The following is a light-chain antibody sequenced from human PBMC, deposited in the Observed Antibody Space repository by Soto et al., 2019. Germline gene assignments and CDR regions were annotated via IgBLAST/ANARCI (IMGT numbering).Light chain of an antibody. CDR1: SSDVGAHNY. J-gene: IGLJ1*01. Sequence: QSALTQPASVSGSPGQSITISCAGTSSDVGAHNYVSWYQQYPGKVPKVLIDNVSNRPSGVSNRFPGSKSGNRAYLTISGLQAEDEADYFCTSSTSDSLYVFGTGTKVTVL. V-gene: IGLV2-14*03. CDR3: TSSTSDSLYV. CDR2: NVS.